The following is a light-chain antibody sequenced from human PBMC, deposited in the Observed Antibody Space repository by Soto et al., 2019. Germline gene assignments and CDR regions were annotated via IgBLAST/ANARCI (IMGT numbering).Light chain of an antibody. Sequence: EMVLTQSPGTLSLSPGERATLSCRASQSVSSSFLAWYPQKPGQAPRHLIYGASSRATGIPDRFSGSGSGINFTLTISRLEPEDFAVYYCQQYGSSPPWTFGQGTKMEIK. CDR3: QQYGSSPPWT. J-gene: IGKJ1*01. CDR2: GAS. V-gene: IGKV3-20*01. CDR1: QSVSSSF.